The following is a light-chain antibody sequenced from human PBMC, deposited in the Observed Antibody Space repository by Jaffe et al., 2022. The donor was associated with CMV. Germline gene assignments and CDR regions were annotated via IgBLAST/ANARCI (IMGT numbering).Light chain of an antibody. CDR2: LGS. CDR3: VQTLQTPPT. V-gene: IGKV2-28*01. CDR1: QSLLRTSGDNY. J-gene: IGKJ4*01. Sequence: EIVLTQSPLSLSVSPGEPASISCRSSQSLLRTSGDNYLDWFLQKPGQPPQLLIYLGSNRASGVSDRFSGSGSGTDFTLKISRVEAGDVGVYYCVQTLQTPPTFAGGTKVEIK.